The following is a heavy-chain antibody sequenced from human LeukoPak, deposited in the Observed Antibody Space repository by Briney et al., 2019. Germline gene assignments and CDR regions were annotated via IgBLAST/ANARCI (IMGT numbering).Heavy chain of an antibody. Sequence: ASVKVSCKASGYTFTSYGISWVRQAPGQGLEWMGWISAYNGNTNYAQKLQGRVTITTDTSTSTAYMELRSLRSADTAVYYRARENRQRWLQLDYWGQGTLVTVSS. D-gene: IGHD5-24*01. CDR2: ISAYNGNT. V-gene: IGHV1-18*01. CDR3: ARENRQRWLQLDY. CDR1: GYTFTSYG. J-gene: IGHJ4*02.